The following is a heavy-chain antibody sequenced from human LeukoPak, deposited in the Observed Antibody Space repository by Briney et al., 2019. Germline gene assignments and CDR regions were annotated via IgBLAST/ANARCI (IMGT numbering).Heavy chain of an antibody. V-gene: IGHV4-4*07. CDR3: AREELGTFYYYYYYMDV. CDR1: GGPISSHY. J-gene: IGHJ6*03. Sequence: PSETLSLTCSVSGGPISSHYWNWIRQPAGKGLEWIGRIYTSGSTNYNPSLKSRVTISVDTSKNQFSLKLSSVTAADTAVYYCAREELGTFYYYYYYMDVWGKGTTVTISS. CDR2: IYTSGST. D-gene: IGHD3-10*01.